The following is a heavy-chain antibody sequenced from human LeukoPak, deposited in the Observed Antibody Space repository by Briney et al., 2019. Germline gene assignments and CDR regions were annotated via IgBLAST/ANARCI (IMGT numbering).Heavy chain of an antibody. CDR3: ARDAGRYFDWLGY. CDR1: GFTFSSFG. V-gene: IGHV3-33*01. J-gene: IGHJ4*02. Sequence: GGSLRLSCAASGFTFSSFGMHWVRQAPGKGLEWVAVIWYDGSNKYYADSVKGRFTISRDNSKNTLYLQMNSLRAEDTAVYYCARDAGRYFDWLGYWGQGTLVTVSS. D-gene: IGHD3-9*01. CDR2: IWYDGSNK.